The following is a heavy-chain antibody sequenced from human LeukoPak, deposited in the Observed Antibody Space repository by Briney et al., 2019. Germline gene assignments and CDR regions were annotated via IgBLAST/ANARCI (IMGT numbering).Heavy chain of an antibody. Sequence: SETLSLTCTVSGGSISSYYWSWIRQHAGKGLEWIGGIYTSGTPNYTPHLKSRVTMSVDTSKTQFSLKLSSVTAADTAVYYCARDSLNYYDRRYFDYWGQGTLVTVSS. CDR1: GGSISSYY. J-gene: IGHJ4*02. D-gene: IGHD3-22*01. CDR2: IYTSGTP. V-gene: IGHV4-4*07. CDR3: ARDSLNYYDRRYFDY.